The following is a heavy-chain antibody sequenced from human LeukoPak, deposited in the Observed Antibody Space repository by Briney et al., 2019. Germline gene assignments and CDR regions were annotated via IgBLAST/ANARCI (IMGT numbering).Heavy chain of an antibody. CDR2: ISGSGGST. CDR1: GFTFSSYA. J-gene: IGHJ4*02. Sequence: PGKSLRLSCAASGFTFSSYAMSWVRQAPGKGLEWVSAISGSGGSTYYADSVKGRFTISRDNAKNSLYLQMNSLRAEDTAVYYCARGYGFFDYWGQGTLATVSS. D-gene: IGHD1-14*01. CDR3: ARGYGFFDY. V-gene: IGHV3-23*01.